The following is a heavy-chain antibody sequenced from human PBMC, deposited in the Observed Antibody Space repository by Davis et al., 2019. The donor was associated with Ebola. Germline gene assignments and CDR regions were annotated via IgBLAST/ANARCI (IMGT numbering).Heavy chain of an antibody. V-gene: IGHV3-21*01. J-gene: IGHJ4*02. CDR1: GFTFSTYT. Sequence: GESLKISCAASGFTFSTYTMNWVRQAPGKGLEWVSSISSSSGYIYYADSVRGRFTVSRDNAKNSLYLQMNNQRAEDTAVYYCVRGHGDLPNWGQGTLVTVSS. CDR2: ISSSSGYI. CDR3: VRGHGDLPN. D-gene: IGHD4-17*01.